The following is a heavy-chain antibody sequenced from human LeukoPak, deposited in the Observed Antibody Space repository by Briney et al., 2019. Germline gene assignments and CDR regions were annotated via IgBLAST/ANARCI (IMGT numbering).Heavy chain of an antibody. CDR2: IKSKTDGGTT. J-gene: IGHJ4*02. Sequence: GGSLRLSCAASGFTFSNAWMSWVRQAPGKGLEWVGRIKSKTDGGTTDYAALVKGRFTISRDDSKSTLYLQMNSLKTEDTAVYYCATRITIFGVVIDCWGQGTLVTVSS. D-gene: IGHD3-3*01. CDR1: GFTFSNAW. V-gene: IGHV3-15*01. CDR3: ATRITIFGVVIDC.